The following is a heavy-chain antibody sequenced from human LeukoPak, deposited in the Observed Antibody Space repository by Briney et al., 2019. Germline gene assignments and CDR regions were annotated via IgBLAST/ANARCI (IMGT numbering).Heavy chain of an antibody. CDR3: AKDLGSGWYDPGYYFDY. Sequence: GGSLRLSCAASGFTFSSYGMHWVRQAPGKGLEWVAFIRYDGSNKYYADSVKGRFTISRDNSKNTLYLQMNSLRAEDTAVYYCAKDLGSGWYDPGYYFDYWGQGTLVTVSS. V-gene: IGHV3-30*02. CDR2: IRYDGSNK. CDR1: GFTFSSYG. J-gene: IGHJ4*02. D-gene: IGHD6-19*01.